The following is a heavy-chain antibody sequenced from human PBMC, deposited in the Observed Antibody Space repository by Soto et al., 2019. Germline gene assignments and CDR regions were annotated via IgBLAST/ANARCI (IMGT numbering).Heavy chain of an antibody. CDR2: IFYSGST. V-gene: IGHV4-59*01. Sequence: SETLSLTCTVSGGSFSNYYWSWIRQPPGKGLEWIGYIFYSGSTNYNSSLQSRVTISVDTSRNQFSLKLNSVTVADTAVYYCAGSVRMSEGGRALLDVWGKGTTVTVSS. D-gene: IGHD3-10*01. J-gene: IGHJ6*04. CDR1: GGSFSNYY. CDR3: AGSVRMSEGGRALLDV.